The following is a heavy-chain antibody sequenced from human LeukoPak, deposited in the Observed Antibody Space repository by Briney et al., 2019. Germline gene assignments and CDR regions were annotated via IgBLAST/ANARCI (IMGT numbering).Heavy chain of an antibody. J-gene: IGHJ4*02. V-gene: IGHV4-39*07. CDR2: IYYSGST. Sequence: SETLSLTCTVSGGSISSSSYYWGWIRQPPGKGLEWIGGIYYSGSTYYNPSLKSRVTISVYTSKSQFSLKLTSVTAADTAVYYCATLTTVVTAYYFDHWGQGTLVTVSS. CDR1: GGSISSSSYY. CDR3: ATLTTVVTAYYFDH. D-gene: IGHD4-23*01.